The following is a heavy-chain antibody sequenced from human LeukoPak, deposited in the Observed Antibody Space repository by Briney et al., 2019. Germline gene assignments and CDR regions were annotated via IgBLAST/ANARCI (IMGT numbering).Heavy chain of an antibody. V-gene: IGHV3-15*01. Sequence: GGSLRLSCAASGFTFSNAWMSWVRQAPGKGLEWVGRIKSKTDGGTTDYAAPVKGRFTISRDDSKNTLYLQMNSLKTEDKAVYYCTTEYGYDSSGYYPLYFDYWGQGTLVTVSS. J-gene: IGHJ4*02. CDR1: GFTFSNAW. CDR3: TTEYGYDSSGYYPLYFDY. CDR2: IKSKTDGGTT. D-gene: IGHD3-22*01.